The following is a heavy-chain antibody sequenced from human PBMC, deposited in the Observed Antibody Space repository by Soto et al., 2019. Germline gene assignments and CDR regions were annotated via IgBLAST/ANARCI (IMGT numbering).Heavy chain of an antibody. J-gene: IGHJ3*01. Sequence: SETLSLTCVVYGGSFSGYFWNWIRQTPGKGLEWIGKVNHNGRNNYNPSLKSRVTISLDMSKNQISLKLTSVTAADTAVYYCARGGSSDGQVAFGFRGQGT. CDR3: ARGGSSDGQVAFGF. CDR1: GGSFSGYF. D-gene: IGHD6-19*01. CDR2: VNHNGRN. V-gene: IGHV4-34*01.